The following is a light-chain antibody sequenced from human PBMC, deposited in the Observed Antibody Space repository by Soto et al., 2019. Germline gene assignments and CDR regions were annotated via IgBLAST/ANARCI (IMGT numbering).Light chain of an antibody. V-gene: IGLV1-47*01. J-gene: IGLJ3*02. CDR3: AAWDGDLSGPGSV. CDR2: RNN. CDR1: TSNIGTNY. Sequence: QSVLTQPPSASGTPGQTVTISCSGSTSNIGTNYVYWYQQLPGTAPQLLIYRNNERPSGVPDRFSGSKSGTSASLAISGLRFDDESDYYCAAWDGDLSGPGSVFGGGTQLTVL.